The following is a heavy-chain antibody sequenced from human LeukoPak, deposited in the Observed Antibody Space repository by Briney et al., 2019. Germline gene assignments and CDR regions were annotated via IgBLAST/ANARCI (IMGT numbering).Heavy chain of an antibody. CDR2: INHSGST. V-gene: IGHV4-34*01. J-gene: IGHJ5*02. D-gene: IGHD2-2*01. CDR1: GGSFSGYY. CDR3: ARAHIVVVPAAKSGTSFWFDP. Sequence: PSETLSLTCAVYGGSFSGYYWSWIRQPPGKGLEWIGEINHSGSTNYNPSLKSRVTISVDTSKTQFSLKLSSVTAADTAVYYCARAHIVVVPAAKSGTSFWFDPWGQGTLVTVSS.